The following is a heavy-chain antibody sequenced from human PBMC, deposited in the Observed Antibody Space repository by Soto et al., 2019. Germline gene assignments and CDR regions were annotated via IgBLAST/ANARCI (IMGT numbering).Heavy chain of an antibody. CDR1: GSDITTYY. CDR3: ARCPIDHNWFDP. J-gene: IGHJ5*02. D-gene: IGHD3-9*01. V-gene: IGHV4-59*01. Sequence: PSATLSITCTGSGSDITTYYWSWLRQSPGKGLEWIGHIYDTGSTTYNPSLKSRVTISVDTSNKQFSLRLTSVTAADTAVYYCARCPIDHNWFDPWGQGTLVTVSS. CDR2: IYDTGST.